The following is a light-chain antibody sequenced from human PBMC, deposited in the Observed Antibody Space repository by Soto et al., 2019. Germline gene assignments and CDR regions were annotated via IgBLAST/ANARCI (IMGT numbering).Light chain of an antibody. Sequence: DIQMTQSPSSLSAFVGDRVTITCRASQTISGFLNWYQQKPGKAPGLLIYSASTLQSGVPSRFSGSGSGTEFTLTIIGLQPEDFATYYCQQSYTTLGTFGQGTTVEVK. CDR2: SAS. J-gene: IGKJ1*01. CDR3: QQSYTTLGT. V-gene: IGKV1-39*01. CDR1: QTISGF.